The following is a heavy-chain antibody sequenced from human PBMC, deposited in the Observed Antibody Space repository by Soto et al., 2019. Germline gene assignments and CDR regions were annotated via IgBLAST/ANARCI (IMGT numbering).Heavy chain of an antibody. Sequence: GGSLRLSCAASGFSFRSYEINWVRQAPGKGLEWVSYISSSGSTICYADSVKGRFTISRDNAKSSLYLQMNSLRAEDTAVYYCATVSWFGETYSGDYWGQGTLVTVSS. D-gene: IGHD3-10*01. CDR3: ATVSWFGETYSGDY. CDR2: ISSSGSTI. J-gene: IGHJ4*02. V-gene: IGHV3-48*03. CDR1: GFSFRSYE.